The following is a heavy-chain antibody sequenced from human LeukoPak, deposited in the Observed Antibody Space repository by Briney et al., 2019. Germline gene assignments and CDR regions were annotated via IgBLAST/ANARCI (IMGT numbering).Heavy chain of an antibody. V-gene: IGHV4-38-2*01. J-gene: IGHJ3*02. CDR1: GGSFSGYY. D-gene: IGHD2-2*02. CDR3: AGRYCSSTSCYRRLDDAFDI. Sequence: SETLSLTCAVYGGSFSGYYWGCIRHPPGKGLEWSCSIYHGGITYYNPSLKSRVTISVDTSKNQFSLKLSSVTAADTAVYYCAGRYCSSTSCYRRLDDAFDIWGQGTMVTVSS. CDR2: IYHGGIT.